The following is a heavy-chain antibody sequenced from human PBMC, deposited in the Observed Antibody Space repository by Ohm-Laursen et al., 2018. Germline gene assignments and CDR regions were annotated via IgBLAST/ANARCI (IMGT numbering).Heavy chain of an antibody. Sequence: TLSLTCAVSGGSVSTYYWSWIRQPAGKGLEWIGHIYTSGNTNYNPSLKSRVTMSVDTSKNQFSLRLRSVTAADTAVYYCARDLLDAFDIWGQGTMVTVSS. CDR3: ARDLLDAFDI. J-gene: IGHJ3*02. D-gene: IGHD3-10*01. V-gene: IGHV4-4*07. CDR1: GGSVSTYY. CDR2: IYTSGNT.